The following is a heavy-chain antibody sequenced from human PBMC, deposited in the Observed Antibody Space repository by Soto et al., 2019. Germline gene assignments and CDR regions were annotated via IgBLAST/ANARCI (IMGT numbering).Heavy chain of an antibody. CDR2: IYYSGST. V-gene: IGHV4-61*01. CDR1: GGSVGSGSYY. J-gene: IGHJ4*02. CDR3: EGGYRGGIDY. D-gene: IGHD3-16*02. Sequence: SETLSLTCTVSGGSVGSGSYYWSWIRQPPGKGLERIGYIYYSGSTNYNPSLKSRVTISVDTSKNQCSLKLSSVTAADTVVYYCEGGYRGGIDYGGKGPLVPVSS.